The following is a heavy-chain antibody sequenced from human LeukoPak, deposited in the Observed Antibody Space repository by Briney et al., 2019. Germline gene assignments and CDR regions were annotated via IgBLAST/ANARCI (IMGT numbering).Heavy chain of an antibody. V-gene: IGHV3-23*01. CDR3: ARDRLAAAGIDYYYYYGMDV. D-gene: IGHD6-13*01. CDR2: ISGSGGST. J-gene: IGHJ6*02. CDR1: GFTFSSYA. Sequence: GGSLRLSCAASGFTFSSYAMSWVRQAPGKGLEWVSAISGSGGSTYYADSVKGRFTISRDNSKNTLYLQMNSLRAEDTAVYYCARDRLAAAGIDYYYYYGMDVWGQGTTVTVSS.